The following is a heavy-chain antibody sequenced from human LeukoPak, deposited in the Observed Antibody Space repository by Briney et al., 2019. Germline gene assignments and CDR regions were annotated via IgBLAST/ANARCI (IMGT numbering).Heavy chain of an antibody. V-gene: IGHV1-69*13. J-gene: IGHJ4*02. CDR3: ARDSYYYDSSGYYWFDY. CDR2: IIPIFRTA. CDR1: GGTFSSYA. D-gene: IGHD3-22*01. Sequence: ASVKVSCKASGGTFSSYAISWVRQAPGQGLEWMGGIIPIFRTANYAQKFQGRVTITADESTSTAYMELSSLRSEDTAVYYCARDSYYYDSSGYYWFDYWGQGTLVTVSS.